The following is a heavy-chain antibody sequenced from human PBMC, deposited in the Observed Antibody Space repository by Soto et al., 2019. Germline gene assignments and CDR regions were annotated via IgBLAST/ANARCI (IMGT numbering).Heavy chain of an antibody. Sequence: SETLSLTCTVSGGSISSYYWSWIRQPPGKGLEWIGYIYYSGSTNYNPSLKSRVTISVDTSKNQFSLKLSSVTAADTAVYYCARGGSSSWYNYWGQGTLVTVSS. V-gene: IGHV4-59*01. CDR1: GGSISSYY. J-gene: IGHJ4*02. D-gene: IGHD6-13*01. CDR2: IYYSGST. CDR3: ARGGSSSWYNY.